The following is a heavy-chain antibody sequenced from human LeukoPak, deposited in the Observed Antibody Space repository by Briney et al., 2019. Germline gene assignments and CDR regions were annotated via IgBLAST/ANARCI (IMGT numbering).Heavy chain of an antibody. CDR1: GFTFSSYS. CDR3: ARGVEYYDSSGYYDY. Sequence: GGSLRLSCAASGFTFSSYSMNWVRQAPGKGLEWVSSISSSSSYIYYADSVKGRFTISRDNAKNPLYLQMNSLRAEDTAVYYCARGVEYYDSSGYYDYWGQGTLVTVSS. CDR2: ISSSSSYI. J-gene: IGHJ4*02. V-gene: IGHV3-21*01. D-gene: IGHD3-22*01.